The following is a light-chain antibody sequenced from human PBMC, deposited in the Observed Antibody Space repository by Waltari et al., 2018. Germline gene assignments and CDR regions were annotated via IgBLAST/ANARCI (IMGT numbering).Light chain of an antibody. CDR1: TGAVTSGYY. J-gene: IGLJ3*02. V-gene: IGLV7-43*01. Sequence: QTVVTQEPSLTVSPGGTVTLTCASSTGAVTSGYYPNWFQQNPGQAPRALIYSKSNKHSWTPARFSGSLLGGKAALTLSGVQPEDEAEYYCLLYYGGAWVFGGGTKLTVL. CDR3: LLYYGGAWV. CDR2: SKS.